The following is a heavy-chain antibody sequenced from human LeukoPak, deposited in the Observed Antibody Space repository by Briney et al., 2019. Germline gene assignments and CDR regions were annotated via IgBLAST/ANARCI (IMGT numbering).Heavy chain of an antibody. CDR2: ISYDGSNK. J-gene: IGHJ4*02. D-gene: IGHD6-13*01. CDR1: GFTFSSYA. CDR3: ARVIRAAPGKGYFDY. Sequence: GGSLRLSCAASGFTFSSYAMHWVRQAPGKGLEWVAVISYDGSNKYYADSVKGRFTISRDSSKNTLYLQMNSLRAEDTAIYYCARVIRAAPGKGYFDYWGQGTLVTVSS. V-gene: IGHV3-30*07.